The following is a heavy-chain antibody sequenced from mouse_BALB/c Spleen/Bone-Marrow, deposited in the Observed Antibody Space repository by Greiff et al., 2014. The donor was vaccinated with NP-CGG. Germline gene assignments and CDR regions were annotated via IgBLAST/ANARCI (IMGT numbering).Heavy chain of an antibody. J-gene: IGHJ3*01. CDR2: ILPGSGST. D-gene: IGHD3-1*01. Sequence: QVQLKQSGAELMKPGASVKISCKTSGYTFSSYWIEWVKQRPGHGLEWIGEILPGSGSTNSNEKFKGKATFTADTSSNTAYVQLSSLTSEDSAVYYCARELGLRLAYWGQGTLVTVSA. CDR3: ARELGLRLAY. V-gene: IGHV1-9*01. CDR1: GYTFSSYW.